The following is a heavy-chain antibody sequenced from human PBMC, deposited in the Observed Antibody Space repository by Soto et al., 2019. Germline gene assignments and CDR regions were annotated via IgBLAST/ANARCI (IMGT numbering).Heavy chain of an antibody. V-gene: IGHV3-23*01. Sequence: EVQLLESGGGLVQPGGSLRLSCAASGFTFSSYAMSWVRQAPGKGLEWVSAISGSGGSTYYADSVKGRFTISRDNSKNTLYLQMNSLRAEDTAVYYCAKAACSSTSCYDLALYGMDVWGQWTTVTVSS. CDR3: AKAACSSTSCYDLALYGMDV. J-gene: IGHJ6*02. CDR1: GFTFSSYA. CDR2: ISGSGGST. D-gene: IGHD2-2*01.